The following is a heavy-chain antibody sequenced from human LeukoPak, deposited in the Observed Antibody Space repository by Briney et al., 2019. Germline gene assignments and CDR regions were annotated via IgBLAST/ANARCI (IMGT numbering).Heavy chain of an antibody. D-gene: IGHD7-27*01. V-gene: IGHV3-23*01. Sequence: GGSLRLSCAASGFTFSSYAMSCVRQAPGKGLEWVSAISGSGGSTYYADSVKGRFTISRDNSKNTLYLQMNSLRAEDTAVYYCAKDLGLYYYYGMDVWGKGTTVTVSS. CDR2: ISGSGGST. CDR1: GFTFSSYA. J-gene: IGHJ6*04. CDR3: AKDLGLYYYYGMDV.